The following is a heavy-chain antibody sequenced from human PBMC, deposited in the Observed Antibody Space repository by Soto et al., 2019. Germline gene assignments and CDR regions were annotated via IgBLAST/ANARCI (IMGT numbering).Heavy chain of an antibody. CDR3: TRGRLNYDFWSGYYKRYYYYGMDV. J-gene: IGHJ6*02. Sequence: PGGSLRLSCTASGFTFGDYAMSWFRQAPGKGLEWVGFIRSKAYGGTTEYAASVKGRFTISRDDSKSIAYLQMNSLKTEDTAVYYCTRGRLNYDFWSGYYKRYYYYGMDVWGQGTTVTSP. CDR1: GFTFGDYA. CDR2: IRSKAYGGTT. D-gene: IGHD3-3*01. V-gene: IGHV3-49*03.